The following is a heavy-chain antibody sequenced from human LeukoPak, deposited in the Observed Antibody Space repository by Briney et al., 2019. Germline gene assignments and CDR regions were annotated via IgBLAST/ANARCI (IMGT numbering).Heavy chain of an antibody. D-gene: IGHD3-22*01. V-gene: IGHV1-69*05. J-gene: IGHJ4*01. Sequence: ASVKVSCKASGGTFSSYAISWVRQAPGQGLEWMGGIIPIFGTANYAQKFQGRVTITTDESTSTAYMELSSLRAEDTAVYYCAKLYYYDSGYFDYWGQGTLVTVSS. CDR3: AKLYYYDSGYFDY. CDR1: GGTFSSYA. CDR2: IIPIFGTA.